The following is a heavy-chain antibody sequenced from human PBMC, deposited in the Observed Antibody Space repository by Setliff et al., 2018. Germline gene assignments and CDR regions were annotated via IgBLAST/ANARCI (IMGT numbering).Heavy chain of an antibody. J-gene: IGHJ4*02. V-gene: IGHV3-48*01. Sequence: GGSLRLSCAAPGFTFSSDPMNWVRQAPGKGLEWLSNIRNDGATTSYADSVKGRFTISRDNVKNSLFLQMNSLRAEDTAVYYCANEGRYCSGGSCYDGLDYWGQGALVTVSS. CDR2: IRNDGATT. D-gene: IGHD2-15*01. CDR3: ANEGRYCSGGSCYDGLDY. CDR1: GFTFSSDP.